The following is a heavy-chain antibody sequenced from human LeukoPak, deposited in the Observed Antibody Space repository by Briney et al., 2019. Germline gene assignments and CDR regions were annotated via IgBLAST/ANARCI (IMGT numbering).Heavy chain of an antibody. Sequence: GGSLRLSCAASGFIFSNNWMSWVRQAPGKGLEWVANIKGDGSETYYVDSVKGRFTISRDNTRNSLYLQMNSLRADYTATYYCTRDDFSGSYCDWGQGTLVTVSS. CDR3: TRDDFSGSYCD. CDR2: IKGDGSET. CDR1: GFIFSNNW. J-gene: IGHJ4*02. V-gene: IGHV3-7*01. D-gene: IGHD1-26*01.